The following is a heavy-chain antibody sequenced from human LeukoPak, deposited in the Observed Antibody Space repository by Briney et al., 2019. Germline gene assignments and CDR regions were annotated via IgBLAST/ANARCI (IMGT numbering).Heavy chain of an antibody. CDR3: ARCYCSSTSCRAYYYYYMDV. V-gene: IGHV5-51*01. CDR2: IYPGDSNT. CDR1: GYSFSDYW. J-gene: IGHJ6*03. D-gene: IGHD2-2*01. Sequence: EESLKISCKGSGYSFSDYWIGWVRQMPGKGLEWMGIIYPGDSNTRYSPSFQGQVTFSADKSISTAYLQWSSLKASDTAMYFCARCYCSSTSCRAYYYYYMDVWGKGTTVTVSS.